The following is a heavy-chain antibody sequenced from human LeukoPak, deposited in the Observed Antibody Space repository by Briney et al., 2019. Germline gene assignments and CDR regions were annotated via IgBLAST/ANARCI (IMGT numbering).Heavy chain of an antibody. Sequence: GRSLRLSCAASGFTFSSYGMHWVRQAPGKGLEWVAVISYDGSNKYYADSVKGRFTISRDNSKNTLYLQMNSLRAEDTAVYYCAKDGILPRYYGVDVWGQGTTVTVSS. J-gene: IGHJ6*02. V-gene: IGHV3-30*18. D-gene: IGHD1-1*01. CDR1: GFTFSSYG. CDR2: ISYDGSNK. CDR3: AKDGILPRYYGVDV.